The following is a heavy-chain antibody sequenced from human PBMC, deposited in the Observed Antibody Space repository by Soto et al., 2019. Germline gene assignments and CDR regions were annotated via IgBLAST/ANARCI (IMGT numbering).Heavy chain of an antibody. D-gene: IGHD3-9*01. Sequence: EVQLLESGGGFVQPGESLRLSCAASGFTFSLSAMSWVCQAPGRGLEWVSSISGGGGSTEYADSVKGRFTISRDNSKDTVHLQMNSLRAEDTAVYYCAKGPEYDILTGCDYWGQGALVTVSS. J-gene: IGHJ4*02. V-gene: IGHV3-23*01. CDR2: ISGGGGST. CDR3: AKGPEYDILTGCDY. CDR1: GFTFSLSA.